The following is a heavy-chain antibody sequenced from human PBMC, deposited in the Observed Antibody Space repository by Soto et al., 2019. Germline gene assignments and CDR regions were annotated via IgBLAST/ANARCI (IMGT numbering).Heavy chain of an antibody. V-gene: IGHV3-53*02. CDR3: ARDSIAARGPRLQVDAFDI. J-gene: IGHJ3*02. Sequence: EVQLVETGGGLIQPGGSLRLSCAASGFTVSSNYMSWVRQAPGKGLEWVSVIYSGGSTYYADSVKGRFTISRDNSKNTLYLQMNSLRAEDTAVYYCARDSIAARGPRLQVDAFDIWGQGTMVTVSS. CDR1: GFTVSSNY. D-gene: IGHD6-6*01. CDR2: IYSGGST.